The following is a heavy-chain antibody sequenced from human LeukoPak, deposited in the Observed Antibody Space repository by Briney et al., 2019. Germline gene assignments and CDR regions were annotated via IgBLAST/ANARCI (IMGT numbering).Heavy chain of an antibody. CDR2: IYHSGIT. Sequence: PSETLSLTCSVSGYSISSGYYWGWIRQPPGKGLEWIGSIYHSGITYYNPSLKSRITISVDTSKNQFSLKLSSVTAADTAVYYCATLNMTTVTTDYYYYMDVWGKGTTVTVSS. J-gene: IGHJ6*03. CDR3: ATLNMTTVTTDYYYYMDV. CDR1: GYSISSGYY. D-gene: IGHD4-17*01. V-gene: IGHV4-38-2*02.